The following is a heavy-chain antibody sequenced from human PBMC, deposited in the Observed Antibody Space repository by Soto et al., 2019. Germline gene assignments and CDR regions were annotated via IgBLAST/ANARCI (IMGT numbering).Heavy chain of an antibody. D-gene: IGHD6-19*01. CDR3: ARGRGWRDY. CDR1: GYPFTTYD. V-gene: IGHV1-8*01. CDR2: INLNSGHT. Sequence: QVPLVQSGAEVKKPGASVKVSCKASGYPFTTYDISWVRQAAGQGLEWMGWINLNSGHTDYAQRFQGRVTMTRNTSITTAYMELTSLSSEDTAVYYCARGRGWRDYWGQGTPVTVSS. J-gene: IGHJ4*02.